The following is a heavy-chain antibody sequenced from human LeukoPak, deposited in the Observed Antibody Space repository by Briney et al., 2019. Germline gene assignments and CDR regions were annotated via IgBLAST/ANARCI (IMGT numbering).Heavy chain of an antibody. CDR3: ARKGIGSSRYQNMDV. V-gene: IGHV3-23*01. D-gene: IGHD6-25*01. CDR1: GFTFSSYA. Sequence: GGSLRLSCAASGFTFSSYAMSWVRQAPGKGLEWVSAISGGGGRTYYADSVKGRFTVSRDTSKNTLYLQMNSLRAEDTAVYYCARKGIGSSRYQNMDVWGKGATVTVSS. CDR2: ISGGGGRT. J-gene: IGHJ6*03.